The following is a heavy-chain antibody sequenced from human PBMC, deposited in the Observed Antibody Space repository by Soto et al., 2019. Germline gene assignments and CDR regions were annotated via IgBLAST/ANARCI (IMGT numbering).Heavy chain of an antibody. CDR2: INAGNGNT. CDR1: GYSFTSFG. D-gene: IGHD6-13*01. V-gene: IGHV1-3*01. Sequence: ASVKVSCKASGYSFTSFGVNWVRQAPGQRLEWMGWINAGNGNTKYSQKFQGRVTITRDTSASTAYMELSSLRSEDTAVYYCARAQGSSSWYHLRWFDPWGQGTLVTVSS. CDR3: ARAQGSSSWYHLRWFDP. J-gene: IGHJ5*02.